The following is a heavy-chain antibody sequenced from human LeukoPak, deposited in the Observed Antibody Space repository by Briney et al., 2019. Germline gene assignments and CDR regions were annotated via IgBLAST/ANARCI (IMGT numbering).Heavy chain of an antibody. CDR2: ITSSSSYI. CDR3: ARGVAAAADFDY. D-gene: IGHD6-13*01. CDR1: GFTLSSYT. V-gene: IGHV3-21*01. Sequence: GGSLRLSCAASGFTLSSYTLNWVRQAPGKGLEWVSSITSSSSYIYYADSVKGRFTISRDNAKNSLYLQMNSLRAEDTAVYYRARGVAAAADFDYWGQGTLVTVSS. J-gene: IGHJ4*02.